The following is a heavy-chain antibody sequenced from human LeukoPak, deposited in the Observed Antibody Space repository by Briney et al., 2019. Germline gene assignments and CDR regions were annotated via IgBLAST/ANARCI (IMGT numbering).Heavy chain of an antibody. CDR1: GYTLTGYY. D-gene: IGHD5-12*01. Sequence: ASVKVSCKASGYTLTGYYMHWVRQAPGQGLEWMGWINPNSGGTNYGQKFQGRVTLTRDTSISTAYMELSRLISDDTAVYYCTRGRRYSGYGRLFDCWGQGTLVTVSS. CDR2: INPNSGGT. J-gene: IGHJ4*02. V-gene: IGHV1-2*02. CDR3: TRGRRYSGYGRLFDC.